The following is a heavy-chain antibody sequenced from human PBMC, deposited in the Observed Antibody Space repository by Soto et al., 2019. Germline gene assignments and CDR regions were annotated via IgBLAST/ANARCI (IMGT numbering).Heavy chain of an antibody. D-gene: IGHD5-18*01. Sequence: ASVNVSCKASGYTFTGYYMHWVRQAPGQGLEWMGWINPNSGGTNYAQKFQGWVTMTRDTSISTAYMELSRLRSDDTAVYYCARGGTADGYSYYYYGMDVWGQGTTVTVSS. V-gene: IGHV1-2*04. J-gene: IGHJ6*02. CDR3: ARGGTADGYSYYYYGMDV. CDR1: GYTFTGYY. CDR2: INPNSGGT.